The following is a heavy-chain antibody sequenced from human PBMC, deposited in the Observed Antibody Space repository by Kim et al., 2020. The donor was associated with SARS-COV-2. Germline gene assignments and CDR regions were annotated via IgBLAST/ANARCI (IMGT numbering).Heavy chain of an antibody. CDR1: GGSISSSSYY. J-gene: IGHJ4*02. CDR3: ARWGPDYYDSSGYYPFDY. Sequence: SETLSLTYTVSGGSISSSSYYWGWIRQPPGKGLEWIGSIYYSGSTYYNPSLKSRVTISVDTSKNQFSLKLSSVTAADTAVYYCARWGPDYYDSSGYYPFDYWGQGTLVTVSS. V-gene: IGHV4-39*01. D-gene: IGHD3-22*01. CDR2: IYYSGST.